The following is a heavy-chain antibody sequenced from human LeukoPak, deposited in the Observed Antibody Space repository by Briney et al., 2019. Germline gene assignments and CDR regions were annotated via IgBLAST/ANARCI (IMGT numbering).Heavy chain of an antibody. D-gene: IGHD2-8*02. CDR3: ARAVAYGIDTGYFDY. V-gene: IGHV4-4*02. J-gene: IGHJ4*02. CDR2: MYHSGSS. CDR1: GGSISGTNW. Sequence: SETLSLTCAVSGGSISGTNWWTWFRQPPGKGLEWIGEMYHSGSSNYNPSLKSRVTISVDKSNNQFSLKLSSVTAADTAVYYCARAVAYGIDTGYFDYWGQGTLVTVSS.